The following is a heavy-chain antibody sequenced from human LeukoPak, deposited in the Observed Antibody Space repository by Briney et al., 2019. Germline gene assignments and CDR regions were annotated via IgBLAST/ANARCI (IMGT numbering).Heavy chain of an antibody. V-gene: IGHV3-15*01. CDR2: IKSKTDGGTT. J-gene: IGHJ3*02. CDR1: EFTFSNAW. D-gene: IGHD3-16*01. CDR3: TTYQLRLGDAFDI. Sequence: GGSLRLSCAASEFTFSNAWMNWVRRAPGKGLEWVGRIKSKTDGGTTDYAAPVKGRFTISRDDSKNTLYLQMNSLKTEDTAVYYCTTYQLRLGDAFDIWGQGTMVTVSS.